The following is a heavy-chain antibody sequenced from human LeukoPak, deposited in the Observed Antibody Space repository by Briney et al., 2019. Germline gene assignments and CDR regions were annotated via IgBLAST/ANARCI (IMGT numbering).Heavy chain of an antibody. CDR1: GFTFSSYA. CDR2: ISGSGGST. J-gene: IGHJ4*02. V-gene: IGHV3-23*01. D-gene: IGHD3-22*01. Sequence: GGSLRLSCAASGFTFSSYAMSWVRQAPGKGLEWVSAISGSGGSTYYADSVKGRFTISRDNSKNTLYRQMNSLRAEDTAVYYCAKSTDYYDSSGSDYWGQGTLVTVSS. CDR3: AKSTDYYDSSGSDY.